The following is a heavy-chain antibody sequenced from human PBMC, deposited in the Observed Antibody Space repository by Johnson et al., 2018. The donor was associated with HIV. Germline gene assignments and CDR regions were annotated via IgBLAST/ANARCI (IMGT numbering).Heavy chain of an antibody. V-gene: IGHV3-66*03. CDR1: GFTVSTNY. D-gene: IGHD3-22*01. Sequence: AQLVESGGGLIQPGGSLRLSCAASGFTVSTNYMSWVRQAPGKGLEWVSVIYIGGNTYYADSVKGRFTISRDNSKNTLYLQMNSLRAEDTAVYYCARGGTMIVVVITYDAFDIWGQGTMVTVSS. J-gene: IGHJ3*02. CDR3: ARGGTMIVVVITYDAFDI. CDR2: IYIGGNT.